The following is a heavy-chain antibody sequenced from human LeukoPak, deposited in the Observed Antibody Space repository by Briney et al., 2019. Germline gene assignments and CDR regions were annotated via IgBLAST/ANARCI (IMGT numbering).Heavy chain of an antibody. CDR1: GGPFNGYY. Sequence: PSETLSLTCAVYGGPFNGYYWSWIRQPPGKGLEWIGEINHSGSTNYNPSLKSRVTISIHTSKNQFSLKLNSVTAADTAIYYCARHAVTRRPPAATKRTWSDPWGRGTLVTVSS. D-gene: IGHD1-1*01. J-gene: IGHJ5*02. CDR3: ARHAVTRRPPAATKRTWSDP. CDR2: INHSGST. V-gene: IGHV4-34*01.